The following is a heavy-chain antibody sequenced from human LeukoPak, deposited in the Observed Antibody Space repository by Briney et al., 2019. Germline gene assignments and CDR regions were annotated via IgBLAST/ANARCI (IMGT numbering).Heavy chain of an antibody. Sequence: SETLSLTCTVSGGSISNSSYYWGWIRQPPGKGLEWIGSIYYSGSTYYNPSLKSRVTISVDTSKNQFSLKLSSVTAADTAVYYCAGHWGYSGYVAWYFDLWGRGTLVTVSS. V-gene: IGHV4-39*07. CDR1: GGSISNSSYY. D-gene: IGHD5-12*01. J-gene: IGHJ2*01. CDR2: IYYSGST. CDR3: AGHWGYSGYVAWYFDL.